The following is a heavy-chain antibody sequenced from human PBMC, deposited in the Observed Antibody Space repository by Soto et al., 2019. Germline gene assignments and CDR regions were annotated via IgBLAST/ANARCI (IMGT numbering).Heavy chain of an antibody. CDR1: GYPFTAYG. V-gene: IGHV1-18*01. CDR2: ISAYNGNT. J-gene: IGHJ6*02. CDR3: ARETDTAMATSYYGMDV. Sequence: ASVKVSCKASGYPFTAYGISWGGQAPGKVLEWMGWISAYNGNTNYAQKLQGRVTMTTDTSTSTAYMELRSLRSDDTAVYYCARETDTAMATSYYGMDVWGQGTTVTVSS. D-gene: IGHD5-18*01.